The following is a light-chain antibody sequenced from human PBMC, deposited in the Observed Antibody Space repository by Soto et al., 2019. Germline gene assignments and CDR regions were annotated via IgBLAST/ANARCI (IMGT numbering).Light chain of an antibody. CDR3: SSYTSSMTPDV. CDR2: EVS. V-gene: IGLV2-14*01. J-gene: IGLJ1*01. Sequence: QSVLTQPASVSGSPGQSITISCTGTSSDVGGYNYVSWYQQHPGKAPKLMIYEVSNRPSGVSNRFSGSKSGNTASLTISGLQAEDEADYYCSSYTSSMTPDVFGTGTKVTVL. CDR1: SSDVGGYNY.